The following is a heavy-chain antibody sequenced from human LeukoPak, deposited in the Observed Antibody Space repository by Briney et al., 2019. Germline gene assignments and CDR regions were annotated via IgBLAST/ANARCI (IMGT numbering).Heavy chain of an antibody. CDR1: GGTFSSYA. D-gene: IGHD6-19*01. CDR2: IIPIFGIA. Sequence: PSVKVSCKASGGTFSSYAISWVRQAPGQGLEWMGRIIPIFGIANYAQKFQGRVTITADKSTSTAYMELSSLRSEDTAVYYCARDVEEYSGGWNTFDYWGQGTLVTVSS. V-gene: IGHV1-69*04. CDR3: ARDVEEYSGGWNTFDY. J-gene: IGHJ4*02.